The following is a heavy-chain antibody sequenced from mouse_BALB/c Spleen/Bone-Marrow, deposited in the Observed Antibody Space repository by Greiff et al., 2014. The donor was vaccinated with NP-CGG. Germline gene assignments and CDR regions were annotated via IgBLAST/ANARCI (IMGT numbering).Heavy chain of an antibody. CDR2: IHYSGTT. D-gene: IGHD4-1*01. J-gene: IGHJ4*01. V-gene: IGHV3-1*02. CDR1: GYSITSYYS. CDR3: ARFAGTPYTMDY. Sequence: VQLQQSGPDLVKPSQSLSLTCTVTGYSITSYYSWHWIRQFPGNKLEGMSYIHYSGTTVYNPSLKSRISITRDTSNNQFFLQLNSVTTKDTATYYCARFAGTPYTMDYWGQGTSVTVSS.